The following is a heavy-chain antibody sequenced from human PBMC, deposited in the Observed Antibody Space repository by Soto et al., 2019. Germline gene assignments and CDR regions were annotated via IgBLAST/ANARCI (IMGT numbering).Heavy chain of an antibody. V-gene: IGHV1-2*02. D-gene: IGHD2-2*01. J-gene: IGHJ6*02. CDR2: INPQTGGT. CDR1: GYTFTGYY. CDR3: SRERYQVISDGMDV. Sequence: QVQLVQSGAEVKTPGASVRVSCKASGYTFTGYYIHWVRDAPGQGLEWMGWINPQTGGTSYAQKFQGRVTLSRDTSINTADLELTRVRFDDAAVYFCSRERYQVISDGMDVWGQGTTVTVSS.